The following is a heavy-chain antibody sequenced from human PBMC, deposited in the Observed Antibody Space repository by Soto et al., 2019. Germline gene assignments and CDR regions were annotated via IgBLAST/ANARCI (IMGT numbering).Heavy chain of an antibody. CDR1: GGSISSGDYY. D-gene: IGHD3-3*01. J-gene: IGHJ4*02. CDR2: IYYSGSN. Sequence: SYTLSLTCTLSGGSISSGDYYWSWIHQPPGKGLEWIGYIYYSGSNYYNTSLKSRVTLSVVSSKNLFSLKLCSVTAADTAVYYCASLMEGVDFWSGYSSYFDYWGQGTLVTVS. V-gene: IGHV4-30-4*01. CDR3: ASLMEGVDFWSGYSSYFDY.